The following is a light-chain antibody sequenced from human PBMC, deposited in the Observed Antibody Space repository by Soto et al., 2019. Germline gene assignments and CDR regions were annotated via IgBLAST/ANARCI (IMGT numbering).Light chain of an antibody. CDR1: QSVSSY. V-gene: IGKV3-20*01. Sequence: IVITESPFALSVSHGEKATLSCRASQSVSSYLAWYQQKPGQAPRLLIYDASNRATGIPARFSGSGSGTDFTLTISRLEPEDFAVYYCQQYGSSGTFGQGTKVDIK. CDR3: QQYGSSGT. CDR2: DAS. J-gene: IGKJ1*01.